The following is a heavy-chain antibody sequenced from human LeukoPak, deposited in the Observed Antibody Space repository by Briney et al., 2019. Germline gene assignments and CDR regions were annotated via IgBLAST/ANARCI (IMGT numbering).Heavy chain of an antibody. J-gene: IGHJ6*02. V-gene: IGHV3-66*01. D-gene: IGHD5-24*01. CDR2: IYSGGST. CDR3: ASRDKGYYYGMDV. Sequence: PGGSLRLSCAASGFTVSSNYMSWVRQAPGKGLEWVSVIYSGGSTYYADSVKGRFSISRDNSKNTLYLQVNSLRAEDTAVYYCASRDKGYYYGMDVWGQGTTVTVSS. CDR1: GFTVSSNY.